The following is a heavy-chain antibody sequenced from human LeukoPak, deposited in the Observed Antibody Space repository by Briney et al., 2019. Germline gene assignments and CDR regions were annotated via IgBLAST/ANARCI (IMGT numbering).Heavy chain of an antibody. J-gene: IGHJ6*03. CDR2: INGRAATT. D-gene: IGHD7-27*01. Sequence: GGSLRLSCAASGFASGFTFSSYAMSWVRQAPGKGLEWVASINGRAATTYYADSVKGRFTISRDNSKRTLYLQMNSLGAEDTAVYYCAKAPATGEGYYFYYMDVWGKGTTVTVSS. V-gene: IGHV3-23*01. CDR3: AKAPATGEGYYFYYMDV. CDR1: GFTFSSYA.